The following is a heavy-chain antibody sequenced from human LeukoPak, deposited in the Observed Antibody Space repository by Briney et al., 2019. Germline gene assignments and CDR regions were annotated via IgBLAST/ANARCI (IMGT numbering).Heavy chain of an antibody. J-gene: IGHJ4*02. D-gene: IGHD1-26*01. CDR3: ARPRIVGARNFDY. CDR1: GGSFSGYY. V-gene: IGHV4-34*01. Sequence: SETLSLTCAVYGGSFSGYYWSWIHQPPGKGLEWIGEINHSGSTNYNPSLKSRVTISVDTSKNQFSLKLSSVTAADTAVYYCARPRIVGARNFDYWGQGTLVTVSS. CDR2: INHSGST.